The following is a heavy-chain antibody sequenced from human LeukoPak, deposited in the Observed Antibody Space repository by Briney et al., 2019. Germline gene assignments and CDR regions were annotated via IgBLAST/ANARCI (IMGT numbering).Heavy chain of an antibody. D-gene: IGHD3/OR15-3a*01. Sequence: WQPLSSPGTPLGGPSNSVEYSGSWIPQPPGRGRGWIGYIYYSGTTYYNPSLQSRVTISLDTSKNHFSLNLSSVTAADTAVYYCARDFRGGTGGLDHWGQGALVTVSS. V-gene: IGHV4-30-4*01. CDR1: GGPSNSVEYS. CDR3: ARDFRGGTGGLDH. CDR2: IYYSGTT. J-gene: IGHJ4*02.